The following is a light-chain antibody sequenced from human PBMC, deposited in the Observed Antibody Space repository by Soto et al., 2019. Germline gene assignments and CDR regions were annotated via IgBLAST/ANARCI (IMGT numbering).Light chain of an antibody. Sequence: EIVLTQSPATLSLSPGERATLSCRASQSVSSYLAWYQQKPGQAPRLLIYDASSRATGIPDRFRGSGSGTDFTLTISRLEPEDFAVYSCQQYGSSPTFGQGTKGDIK. J-gene: IGKJ1*01. CDR1: QSVSSY. CDR3: QQYGSSPT. CDR2: DAS. V-gene: IGKV3-20*01.